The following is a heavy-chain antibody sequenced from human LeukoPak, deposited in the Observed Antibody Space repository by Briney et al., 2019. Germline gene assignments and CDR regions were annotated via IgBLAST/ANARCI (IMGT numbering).Heavy chain of an antibody. CDR1: GGSFSGYY. J-gene: IGHJ4*02. V-gene: IGHV4-34*01. CDR2: INHSGST. CDR3: ARFPGGYDSGY. Sequence: SETLSLTCAVYGGSFSGYYWSWIRQPPGKGLEWIGEINHSGSTNYNPSLKSRVTISVDTSKNQFSLKLSSVTAADTAVYYCARFPGGYDSGYWGQGTLVTVSS. D-gene: IGHD2-2*01.